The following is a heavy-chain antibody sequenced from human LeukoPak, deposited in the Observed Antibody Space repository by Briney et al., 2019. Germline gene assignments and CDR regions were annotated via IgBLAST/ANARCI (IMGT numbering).Heavy chain of an antibody. V-gene: IGHV4-39*07. Sequence: PSETLSLTCIVSGGSISSRSYYWGWIRQPPGKGLEWIGNIHYRGSTYYNPSLRSRVTISIDTSKNQSSLKLSSVTAADTAVYYCARVNSSDWYSLFDYWGQGTLVTVSS. CDR1: GGSISSRSYY. J-gene: IGHJ4*02. CDR3: ARVNSSDWYSLFDY. D-gene: IGHD6-19*01. CDR2: IHYRGST.